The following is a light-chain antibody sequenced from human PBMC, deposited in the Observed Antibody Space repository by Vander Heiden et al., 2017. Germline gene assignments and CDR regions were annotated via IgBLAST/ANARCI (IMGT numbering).Light chain of an antibody. CDR3: QVWDSPTDHWV. CDR1: NIGIRS. J-gene: IGLJ3*02. CDR2: DDD. V-gene: IGLV3-21*02. Sequence: SYVLTQPPSVSVAPGQTARIPCGGNNIGIRSVHWYQQKPGQAPVVVVYDDDDRPSGIPERFSGSNSGNTATLTISRVEAGDEADYYCQVWDSPTDHWVFGGGTKLTVL.